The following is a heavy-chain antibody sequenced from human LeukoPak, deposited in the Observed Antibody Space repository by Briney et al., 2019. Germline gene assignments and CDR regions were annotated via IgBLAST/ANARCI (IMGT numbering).Heavy chain of an antibody. D-gene: IGHD1-26*01. V-gene: IGHV3-72*01. CDR1: GLTFSDHY. CDR3: ARDLLVGARHYYGMDV. J-gene: IGHJ6*02. CDR2: TRNKANSYTT. Sequence: GGSLRLSCAASGLTFSDHYMDWVRQAPGKGLEWVGRTRNKANSYTTEYAASVKGRFTISRDDSKNSLYLQMNSLKTEDTAVYYCARDLLVGARHYYGMDVWGQGTTVTVSS.